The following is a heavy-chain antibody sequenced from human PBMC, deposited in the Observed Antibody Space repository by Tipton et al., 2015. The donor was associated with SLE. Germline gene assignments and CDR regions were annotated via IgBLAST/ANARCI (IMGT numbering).Heavy chain of an antibody. J-gene: IGHJ6*02. CDR3: ARETTGDSYFYYGMDV. V-gene: IGHV4-59*01. CDR2: IYYSGST. Sequence: TLSLTCTVSGGSISSYYWSWIRQPPGKGLEWIGYIYYSGSTNYNPSLKSRVTISVDTSKNQFSLNLSSVTAADTAVYYCARETTGDSYFYYGMDVCGQGTTVPVSS. D-gene: IGHD7-27*01. CDR1: GGSISSYY.